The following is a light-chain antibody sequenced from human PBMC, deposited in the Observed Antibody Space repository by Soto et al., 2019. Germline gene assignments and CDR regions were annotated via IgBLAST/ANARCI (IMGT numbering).Light chain of an antibody. Sequence: DIQFTQSPSSLSSSVVERITITCGSSQSISRYLNWYQQRPGTAPKVLIFGANSLQSGVPSRFSGSGSGTEFTLTISSLQPEDFATYYCQQNYGTPGTFGQGTKVDIK. CDR2: GAN. CDR3: QQNYGTPGT. V-gene: IGKV1-39*01. J-gene: IGKJ1*01. CDR1: QSISRY.